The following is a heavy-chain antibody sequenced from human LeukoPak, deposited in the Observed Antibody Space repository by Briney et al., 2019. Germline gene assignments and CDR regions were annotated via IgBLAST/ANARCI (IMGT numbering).Heavy chain of an antibody. Sequence: GGSLRLSCAASGFTFSSYAMHWVRQAPGKGLEYVSAISSNGGSTYYADSVKGRFTISRDNSKNTLYLQMGSLRAEDMAVYYCARDRGDTSGWPIIDYWGQGTLVTVSS. CDR1: GFTFSSYA. J-gene: IGHJ4*02. CDR3: ARDRGDTSGWPIIDY. D-gene: IGHD6-19*01. CDR2: ISSNGGST. V-gene: IGHV3-64*02.